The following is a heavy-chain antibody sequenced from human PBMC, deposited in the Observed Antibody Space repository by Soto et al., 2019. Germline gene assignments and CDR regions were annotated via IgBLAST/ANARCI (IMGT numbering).Heavy chain of an antibody. CDR3: ARRVASSSSARWFDP. J-gene: IGHJ5*02. CDR2: IDPSDSYT. D-gene: IGHD6-6*01. CDR1: GYSFTSYW. Sequence: PGESLKISCKGSGYSFTSYWISWVRQMPGKGLEWMGRIDPSDSYTNYSPSFQGHVTISADKSISTAYLQWSSLKASDTAMYYCARRVASSSSARWFDPWGQGTLVTVSS. V-gene: IGHV5-10-1*01.